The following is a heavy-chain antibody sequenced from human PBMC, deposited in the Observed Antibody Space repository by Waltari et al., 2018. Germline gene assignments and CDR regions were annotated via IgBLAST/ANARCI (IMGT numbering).Heavy chain of an antibody. V-gene: IGHV4-39*01. Sequence: QLQLQESGPGLVKPSETLSLTCTVSGGSISSSSYYWGWFRQPPGKGLEWIGTVYYCGTTYYNPSLKSRVTISVDTSKKQFSLKLRSVTAPDTAVYYCARGESFYDYGDYGLDAFDIWGQGTMVTVSS. CDR3: ARGESFYDYGDYGLDAFDI. CDR1: GGSISSSSYY. J-gene: IGHJ3*02. D-gene: IGHD4-17*01. CDR2: VYYCGTT.